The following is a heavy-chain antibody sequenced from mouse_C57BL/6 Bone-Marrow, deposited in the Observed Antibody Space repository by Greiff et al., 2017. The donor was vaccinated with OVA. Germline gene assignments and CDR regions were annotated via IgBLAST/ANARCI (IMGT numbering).Heavy chain of an antibody. CDR2: ISDGGSYT. D-gene: IGHD2-4*01. V-gene: IGHV5-4*01. CDR3: ARDRDDYDWFAY. Sequence: EVQRVESGGGLVQPGGSLKLSCAASGFTFSSYAMSWVRQTPEKRLEWVATISDGGSYTYYPDNVKGRFTLSRDNAKNNLYLQMSHLKSEDTAMYYCARDRDDYDWFAYWGQGTLVTVSA. CDR1: GFTFSSYA. J-gene: IGHJ3*01.